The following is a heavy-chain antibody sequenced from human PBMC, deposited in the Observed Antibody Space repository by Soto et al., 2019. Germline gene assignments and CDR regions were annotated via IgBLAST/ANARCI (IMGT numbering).Heavy chain of an antibody. Sequence: QVQLVQSGVEVKKPGASVKVSCKASGYTFISHGSSWVRQAPGQGLEWMGWISGKNGNTNYAQKLQGRVTLTTDTSTSTADMELRSLRSDDTAVYYCARVSSYSVVVPDYGMDVWGQGTTVTVSS. CDR1: GYTFISHG. D-gene: IGHD2-15*01. V-gene: IGHV1-18*04. J-gene: IGHJ6*02. CDR2: ISGKNGNT. CDR3: ARVSSYSVVVPDYGMDV.